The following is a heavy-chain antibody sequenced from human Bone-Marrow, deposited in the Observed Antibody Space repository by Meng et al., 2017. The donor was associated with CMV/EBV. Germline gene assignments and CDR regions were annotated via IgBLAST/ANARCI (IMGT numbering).Heavy chain of an antibody. CDR1: GFTVSSNY. V-gene: IGHV3-53*01. CDR3: ATQGRDGYNSGGRYYYGMDV. D-gene: IGHD5-24*01. J-gene: IGHJ6*02. Sequence: GGSLRLSCAASGFTVSSNYMSWVRQAPGKGLEWVSVIYSGGSTYYADSVKGRFTISRDNSKNTLYLQMNSLRAEDTAVYYCATQGRDGYNSGGRYYYGMDVWGQGTTVTVSS. CDR2: IYSGGST.